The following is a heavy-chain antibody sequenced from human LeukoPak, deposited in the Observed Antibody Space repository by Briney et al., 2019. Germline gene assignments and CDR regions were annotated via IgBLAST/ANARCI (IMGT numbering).Heavy chain of an antibody. D-gene: IGHD6-13*01. CDR3: AKGIAAAGYYFDY. CDR2: IKQDGGEK. J-gene: IGHJ4*02. V-gene: IGHV3-7*03. CDR1: GFTLSNYW. Sequence: GGSLRLSCAASGFTLSNYWMNWVRQAPGKGLEWVANIKQDGGEKSYVDSVKGRFTISRDNAKNSLHLQMNSLRAEDTAVYYCAKGIAAAGYYFDYWGQGTLVTVSS.